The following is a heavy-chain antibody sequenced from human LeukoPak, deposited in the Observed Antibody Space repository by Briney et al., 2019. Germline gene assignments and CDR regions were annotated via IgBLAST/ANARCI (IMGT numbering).Heavy chain of an antibody. Sequence: GGSLRLSCAASGFTFSSYSMNWVRQAPGKGLEWVSSISSSSSYIYYADSVKGRFTISRDNAKNSLYLQMNSLSAEDTAVYYCARAKTRGYAADYWGQGTLVTVSS. D-gene: IGHD5-12*01. V-gene: IGHV3-21*01. J-gene: IGHJ4*02. CDR2: ISSSSSYI. CDR3: ARAKTRGYAADY. CDR1: GFTFSSYS.